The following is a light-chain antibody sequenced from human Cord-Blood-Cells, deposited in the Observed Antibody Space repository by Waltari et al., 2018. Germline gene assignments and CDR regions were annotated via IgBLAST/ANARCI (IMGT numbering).Light chain of an antibody. CDR2: DVS. CDR3: STWV. Sequence: QSALTQPPSVSGSPGQSITISCTGTSSAVGGYHYVSWYQHHPGKAPKLMIYDVSNRPSGVSNRFSGSKSGNSASLTISGLQDEDEADSSSSTWVFGGGTKLTVL. CDR1: SSAVGGYHY. J-gene: IGLJ3*02. V-gene: IGLV2-14*03.